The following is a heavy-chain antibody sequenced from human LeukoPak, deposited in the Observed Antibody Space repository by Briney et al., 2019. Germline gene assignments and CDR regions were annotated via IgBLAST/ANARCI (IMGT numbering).Heavy chain of an antibody. Sequence: GGSLGLSCAAPGFMFHDYAIHWVRQAPGKGLEWVSLISGDGGSTFYADSVKGRFTISRDNSKNSLYLQMNSLRAEDTAVYYCARAPVAASYYFDYWGQGTLVTVSS. CDR3: ARAPVAASYYFDY. D-gene: IGHD6-19*01. CDR2: ISGDGGST. J-gene: IGHJ4*02. V-gene: IGHV3-43*02. CDR1: GFMFHDYA.